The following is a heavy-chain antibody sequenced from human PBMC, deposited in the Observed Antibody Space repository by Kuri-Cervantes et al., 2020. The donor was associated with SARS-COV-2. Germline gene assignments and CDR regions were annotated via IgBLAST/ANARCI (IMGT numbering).Heavy chain of an antibody. CDR1: GGSVSSGSHY. V-gene: IGHV4-61*01. CDR2: IYYSGST. D-gene: IGHD3-10*01. J-gene: IGHJ4*02. Sequence: SETLSLTCIVSGGSVSSGSHYWSWIRQPPGKGLEWIGYIYYSGSTKYNPSLKSRVTMSVDTSKNQFSLKLNSVTPADTAVYHCARTLDYYGSGTYCFDYWGQGTLVTVSS. CDR3: ARTLDYYGSGTYCFDY.